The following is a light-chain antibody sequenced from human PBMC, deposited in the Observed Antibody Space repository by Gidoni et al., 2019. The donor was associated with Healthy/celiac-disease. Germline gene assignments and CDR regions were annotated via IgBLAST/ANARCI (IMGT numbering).Light chain of an antibody. CDR2: SGS. CDR1: QSLLHSNGYNY. CDR3: RQAQQAPYT. J-gene: IGKJ2*01. V-gene: IGKV2-28*01. Sequence: DIVLTQSPLPLPVTPGEPASIFCRSRQSLLHSNGYNYLDWYLQKPGQSPQLLIYSGSTRASGVPDRFSGRGSGTDFTLKISRVEAEDVGVYYCRQAQQAPYTFXXXTKLEIK.